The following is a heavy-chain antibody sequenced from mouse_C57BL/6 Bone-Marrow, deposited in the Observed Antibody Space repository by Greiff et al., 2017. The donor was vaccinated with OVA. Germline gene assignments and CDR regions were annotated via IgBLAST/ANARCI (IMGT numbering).Heavy chain of an antibody. J-gene: IGHJ4*01. CDR1: GYTFTDYY. D-gene: IGHD2-5*01. V-gene: IGHV1-19*01. CDR3: ARWVYSNYAMDY. CDR2: INPYNGGT. Sequence: EVQLQQSGPVLVKPGASVKMSCKASGYTFTDYYMNWVKQSHGKSLEWIGVINPYNGGTSYNQKFKGKATLTVDKSSSTAYMELNSLTSEDSAVYYCARWVYSNYAMDYWGQGTSVTVSS.